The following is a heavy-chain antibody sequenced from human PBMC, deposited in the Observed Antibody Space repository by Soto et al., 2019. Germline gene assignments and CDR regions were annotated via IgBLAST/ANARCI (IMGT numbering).Heavy chain of an antibody. CDR3: ARGDYGTGGYPFPYFDY. Sequence: HEHLVQSRAEVKRPGASLKVSCKASGYSFTGYYIHWVRQAPGQGLEWMGWINPDSCATNYAQNFRGRATLPSDTSISTASMGLSSLTSADTAVYYCARGDYGTGGYPFPYFDYWGQGTLVIVSS. V-gene: IGHV1-2*02. CDR1: GYSFTGYY. D-gene: IGHD2-8*02. CDR2: INPDSCAT. J-gene: IGHJ4*02.